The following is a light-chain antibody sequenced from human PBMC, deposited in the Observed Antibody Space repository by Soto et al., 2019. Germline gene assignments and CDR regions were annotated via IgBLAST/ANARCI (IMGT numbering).Light chain of an antibody. CDR3: QQYNSYSWT. CDR2: DAS. V-gene: IGKV1-5*01. Sequence: DIQMTQSPSTLSASVGDRVTITCRASQSISSWLAWYQQKPGKASKLLIYDASSLESGVPSRFSGSGSGTEFTLTISSLQPDDFATYCCQQYNSYSWTFGQGTKVDIK. CDR1: QSISSW. J-gene: IGKJ1*01.